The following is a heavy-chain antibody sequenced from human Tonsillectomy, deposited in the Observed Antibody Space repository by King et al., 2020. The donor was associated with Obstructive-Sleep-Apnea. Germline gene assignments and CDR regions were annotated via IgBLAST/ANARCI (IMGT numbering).Heavy chain of an antibody. J-gene: IGHJ4*02. CDR2: ISYDGSNK. Sequence: VQLVESGGGVVQPGRSLRLSCAASGFTFRNYAMHWVRQAPGKGLWGGAIISYDGSNKYNADSVKGRFTISRDDSKNTLYMQMNSLRAEDTAVYYCARDHGYSYGYIDYYFDYWGQGTLVTVSS. D-gene: IGHD5-18*01. CDR1: GFTFRNYA. V-gene: IGHV3-30-3*01. CDR3: ARDHGYSYGYIDYYFDY.